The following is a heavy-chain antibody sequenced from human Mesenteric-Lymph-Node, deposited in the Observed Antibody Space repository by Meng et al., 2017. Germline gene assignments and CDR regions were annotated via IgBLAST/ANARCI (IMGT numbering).Heavy chain of an antibody. CDR3: ARGSSSWYGYFDY. Sequence: SETLSLTCTVSGGSTSSGSYYWSWIRQPAGKGLEWIGHIYTSGSTNYNPSLKSRVTISVDTSKNQFSLTLSSVTAADAAVYYCARGSSSWYGYFDYWGQGTLVTVSS. CDR1: GGSTSSGSYY. CDR2: IYTSGST. V-gene: IGHV4-61*09. J-gene: IGHJ4*02. D-gene: IGHD6-13*01.